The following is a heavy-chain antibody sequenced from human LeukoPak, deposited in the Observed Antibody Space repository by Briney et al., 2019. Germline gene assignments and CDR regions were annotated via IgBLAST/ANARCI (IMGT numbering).Heavy chain of an antibody. V-gene: IGHV3-23*01. CDR2: ISGSGGST. D-gene: IGHD1-1*01. Sequence: GGSLRLSCAASGFTFTNYAMSWVRQAPGKGLEWVSAISGSGGSTYYADSVKGRFTISRDNSKNTLYLHMNSLRAEDTAIYYCAKHSKPGTASGFDYWGQGTLVTVSS. CDR3: AKHSKPGTASGFDY. J-gene: IGHJ4*02. CDR1: GFTFTNYA.